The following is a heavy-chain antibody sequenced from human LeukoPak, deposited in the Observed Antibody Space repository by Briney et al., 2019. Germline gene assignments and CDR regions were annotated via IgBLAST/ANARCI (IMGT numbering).Heavy chain of an antibody. CDR3: ARLSTVTTSFDY. CDR1: GGSISSYY. D-gene: IGHD4-17*01. Sequence: SETLSLTCTVSGGSISSYYWSWIRQPAGKGLEWIGRIYTSGTTHYNPSLTSRVTISVDTSKNQFSLKLSSVTAADTAVYYCARLSTVTTSFDYWGQGTLVTVSS. J-gene: IGHJ4*02. CDR2: IYTSGTT. V-gene: IGHV4-4*07.